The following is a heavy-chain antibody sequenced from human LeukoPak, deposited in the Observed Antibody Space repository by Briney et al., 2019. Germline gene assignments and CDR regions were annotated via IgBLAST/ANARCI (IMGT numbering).Heavy chain of an antibody. Sequence: GALRLSCAASGCTFSSYSMNWGRQPPGKGRVWVSYISSSSSTIYYADSVKGRFTISRDNAKNSLYLQMNSLRAEDTAVYYCARGSGVRGVPKFDYWGQGTLVTVSS. V-gene: IGHV3-48*04. CDR3: ARGSGVRGVPKFDY. D-gene: IGHD3-10*01. CDR2: ISSSSSTI. CDR1: GCTFSSYS. J-gene: IGHJ4*02.